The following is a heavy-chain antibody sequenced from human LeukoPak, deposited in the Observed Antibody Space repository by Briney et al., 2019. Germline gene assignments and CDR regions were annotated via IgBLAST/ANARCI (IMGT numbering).Heavy chain of an antibody. CDR3: ATFAQENY. CDR2: ISYDGSNK. Sequence: GRSLRLSCAASGFTFSSYAMHWVRQAPGKGLEWVAVISYDGSNKYYADSVKGRFTISRDNSKNTLYLQMNSLRAEDTAVYYCATFAQENYWGQGTLVTVSS. V-gene: IGHV3-30-3*01. CDR1: GFTFSSYA. J-gene: IGHJ4*02.